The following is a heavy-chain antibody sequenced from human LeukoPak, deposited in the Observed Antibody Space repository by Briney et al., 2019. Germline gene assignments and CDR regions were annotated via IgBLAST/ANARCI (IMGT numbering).Heavy chain of an antibody. CDR3: ARADQGPLDY. J-gene: IGHJ4*02. V-gene: IGHV3-66*01. D-gene: IGHD2-2*01. CDR1: GFTVSSNY. Sequence: GGSLRLSCAASGFTVSSNYMSWVRQAPGKGLEWVSVIYSGGSTYYADSVKGRFTISRDNSKNTLYLQMNSLRAEDTAVFYCARADQGPLDYWGQGTLVTVSS. CDR2: IYSGGST.